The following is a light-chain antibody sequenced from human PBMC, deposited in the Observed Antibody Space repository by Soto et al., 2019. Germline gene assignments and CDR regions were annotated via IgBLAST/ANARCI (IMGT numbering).Light chain of an antibody. J-gene: IGKJ1*01. CDR1: QSVNSD. CDR2: GAS. CDR3: QQNNNLPRT. V-gene: IGKV3-15*01. Sequence: ETVMTQSPATLSVSPGERATLSCRASQSVNSDLAWYQKKPGQAPRLLIYGASTRATGIPARFSGGGSGTEFTLTISSLQSEDFAVYYCQQNNNLPRTFGQGTKV.